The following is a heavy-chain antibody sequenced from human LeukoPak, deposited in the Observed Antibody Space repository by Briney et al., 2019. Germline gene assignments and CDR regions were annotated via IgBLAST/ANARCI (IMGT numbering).Heavy chain of an antibody. CDR1: GFSLSAYG. J-gene: IGHJ4*02. CDR2: TSSDGSSR. CDR3: ARDRQWLVRHFFDL. V-gene: IGHV3-30*03. D-gene: IGHD6-19*01. Sequence: PGGSLRLSCAASGFSLSAYGMDWVRQAPGKGLEWVALTSSDGSSRYAESVKGRFTISRDNSKNTVFLQMNTLSHEDTATYYCARDRQWLVRHFFDLWGQGTLVTVSS.